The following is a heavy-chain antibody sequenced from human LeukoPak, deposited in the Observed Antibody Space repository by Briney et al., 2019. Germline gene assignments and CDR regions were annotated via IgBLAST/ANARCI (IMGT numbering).Heavy chain of an antibody. CDR1: GFTFSSYW. CDR2: INSDGSST. D-gene: IGHD3-16*01. CDR3: ARGIMITFGGSLDY. V-gene: IGHV3-74*01. J-gene: IGHJ4*02. Sequence: PGGSLRLSCAASGFTFSSYWMRWVRQAPGKGLVWVSRINSDGSSTSYADSVKGRFTISRDNAKNTLYLQMNSLRAEDTAVYYCARGIMITFGGSLDYWGQGTLVTVSS.